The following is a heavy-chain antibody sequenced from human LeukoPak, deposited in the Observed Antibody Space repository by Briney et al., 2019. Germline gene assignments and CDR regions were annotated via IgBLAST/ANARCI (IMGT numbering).Heavy chain of an antibody. CDR3: AKNSGYDNTLFDY. Sequence: PGGSLRLSCAASGFTVSSNYMSWVRQAPGKGLEWVSVIYSGGSTYYADSMKGRFTISRDNSKNTLYLQMNSLRAEDMAVYYCAKNSGYDNTLFDYWGQGTLVTVSS. D-gene: IGHD5-12*01. J-gene: IGHJ4*02. V-gene: IGHV3-53*01. CDR1: GFTVSSNY. CDR2: IYSGGST.